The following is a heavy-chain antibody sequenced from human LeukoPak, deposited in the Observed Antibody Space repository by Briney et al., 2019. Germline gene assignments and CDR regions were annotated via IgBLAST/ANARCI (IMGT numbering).Heavy chain of an antibody. CDR2: INPNSGDT. J-gene: IGHJ4*02. CDR3: ATQRGSYLWGTDFDY. D-gene: IGHD3-16*01. Sequence: ASVKVSCKASGYTFTGYYMHWVRQPPGQGLEWMGWINPNSGDTKYAQKFQGRVTMTRDTSISTAYMELSRLRSDDTAVYYCATQRGSYLWGTDFDYCGQGPLVTVSS. CDR1: GYTFTGYY. V-gene: IGHV1-2*02.